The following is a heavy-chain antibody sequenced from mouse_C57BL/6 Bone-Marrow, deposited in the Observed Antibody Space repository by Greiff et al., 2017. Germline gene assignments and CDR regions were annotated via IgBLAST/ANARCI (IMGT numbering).Heavy chain of an antibody. CDR2: ISNLAYSI. D-gene: IGHD1-1*01. J-gene: IGHJ1*03. V-gene: IGHV5-15*01. CDR1: GFTFSDYG. CDR3: ARRNYYGSSYWYFDV. Sequence: EVHLVESGGGLVQPGGSLKLSCAASGFTFSDYGMAWVRQAPRKGPEWVAFISNLAYSIYYADTVTGRFTISRENAKNTLYLEMSSLRSEDMAMYYCARRNYYGSSYWYFDVWGTGTTVTVSS.